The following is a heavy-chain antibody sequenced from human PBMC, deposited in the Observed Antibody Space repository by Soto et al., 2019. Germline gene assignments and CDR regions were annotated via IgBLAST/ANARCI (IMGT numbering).Heavy chain of an antibody. V-gene: IGHV2-5*02. Sequence: SGPTLVNPTQTLTLTCTFSGFSLSTSGVGVGWIRQPPGKALEWLALIYWDDDKRYSPSLKSRLTITKDTPKNQVVLTMTNMDPVDTATYYCVSAGDYYDSSGYYRYWGQGTLVTVSS. CDR2: IYWDDDK. CDR1: GFSLSTSGVG. CDR3: VSAGDYYDSSGYYRY. D-gene: IGHD3-22*01. J-gene: IGHJ4*02.